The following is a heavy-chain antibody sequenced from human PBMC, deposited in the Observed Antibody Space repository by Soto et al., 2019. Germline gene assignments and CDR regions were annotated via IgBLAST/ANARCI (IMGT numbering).Heavy chain of an antibody. CDR3: ARLPDYGDYSYYYMDV. CDR1: GYSFTSYW. D-gene: IGHD4-17*01. Sequence: GESLKISCKGSGYSFTSYWIGWVRQMPGKGLEWMGIIYPGDSDTRYSPSFQGQVTISADKSISTAYLQWSSLKASDTAMYYCARLPDYGDYSYYYMDVWGKGPTVTVSS. CDR2: IYPGDSDT. J-gene: IGHJ6*03. V-gene: IGHV5-51*01.